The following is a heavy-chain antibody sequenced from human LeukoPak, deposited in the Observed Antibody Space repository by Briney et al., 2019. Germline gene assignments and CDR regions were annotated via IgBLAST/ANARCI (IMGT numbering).Heavy chain of an antibody. V-gene: IGHV4-34*01. J-gene: IGHJ5*02. D-gene: IGHD6-13*01. CDR3: ARGTQQLYDWFDP. CDR2: IIHSGSA. Sequence: SETLSLTCTVYGGSFSGYYWNWIRQPPGKGLEWIGEIIHSGSANYNPSLKSRVTISVDTSKNQFSLKLSSVTAADTAVYFCARGTQQLYDWFDPWGQGTLVSVSS. CDR1: GGSFSGYY.